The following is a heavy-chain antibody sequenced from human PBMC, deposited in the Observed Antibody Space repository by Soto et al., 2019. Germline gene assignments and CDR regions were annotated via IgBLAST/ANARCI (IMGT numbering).Heavy chain of an antibody. Sequence: QVHLVESGGGVVQPGRSLRLSCAASGFIFSTYAMHWVRQAPGKGLEWVAVISYDGYFKYYADSVKGRFTISRDNSKNMLYLQMNSLGAEDTAVYYCVRVQSKGADPNYRGYHYYGMDVWGQGTTVTVSS. D-gene: IGHD4-4*01. CDR2: ISYDGYFK. J-gene: IGHJ6*02. V-gene: IGHV3-30*04. CDR1: GFIFSTYA. CDR3: VRVQSKGADPNYRGYHYYGMDV.